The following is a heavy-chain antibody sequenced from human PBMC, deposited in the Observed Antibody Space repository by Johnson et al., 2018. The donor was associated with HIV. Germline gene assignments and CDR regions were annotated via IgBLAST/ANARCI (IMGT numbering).Heavy chain of an antibody. CDR2: IKSKTDGGTT. Sequence: VQLVESGGGLVKPGGSLRLSCAASGFTFSNAWMSWVRQAPGKGLEWVGRIKSKTDGGTTDYAAPVKGRFTISRDDSKKTLYLQMNSLKTEDTAVYYCAGGFYYGSGSYHGAFDIWGQGTMVTVSS. D-gene: IGHD3-10*01. V-gene: IGHV3-15*01. CDR1: GFTFSNAW. CDR3: AGGFYYGSGSYHGAFDI. J-gene: IGHJ3*02.